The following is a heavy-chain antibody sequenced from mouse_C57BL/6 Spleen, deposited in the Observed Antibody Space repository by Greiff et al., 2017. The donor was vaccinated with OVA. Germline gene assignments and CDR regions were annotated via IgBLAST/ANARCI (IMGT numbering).Heavy chain of an antibody. V-gene: IGHV1-66*01. CDR2: IYPGSGNT. Sequence: VQGVESGPELVKPGASVKISCKASGYSFTSYYIHWVKQRPGQGLEWIGWIYPGSGNTKYNEKFKGKATLTADTSSSTAYMQLSSLTSEDSAVYYCARAHYSNWGQGTTLTVSS. CDR3: ARAHYSN. CDR1: GYSFTSYY. D-gene: IGHD1-1*01. J-gene: IGHJ2*01.